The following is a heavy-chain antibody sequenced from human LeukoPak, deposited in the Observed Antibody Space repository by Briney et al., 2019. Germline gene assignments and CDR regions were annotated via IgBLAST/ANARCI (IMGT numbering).Heavy chain of an antibody. CDR1: GLTLSDYY. CDR3: ARRRDFIDY. D-gene: IGHD3/OR15-3a*01. J-gene: IGHJ4*02. CDR2: SSSSGSTI. V-gene: IGHV3-11*01. Sequence: GGSLRLSCAASGLTLSDYYMSWIRQAPGKGLEWVSYSSSSGSTIYYADSVKGRFAISGDNAKNSLYLQMNSLRAEDTAVYYCARRRDFIDYWGQGTLVTVSS.